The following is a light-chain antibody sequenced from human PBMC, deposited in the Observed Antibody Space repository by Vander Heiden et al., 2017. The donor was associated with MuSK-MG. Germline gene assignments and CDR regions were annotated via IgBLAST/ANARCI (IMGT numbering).Light chain of an antibody. J-gene: IGKJ2*01. Sequence: EIGMAKSPATLSVSPGERATLSCRASPTINSNLAWYQQKPGQAPRLLIFDATTRATGVPARFSASGSGTDFTLTISSLQSEDFAFYFCQQYNNWPQTFGQGTKLEIK. CDR3: QQYNNWPQT. CDR2: DAT. V-gene: IGKV3-15*01. CDR1: PTINSN.